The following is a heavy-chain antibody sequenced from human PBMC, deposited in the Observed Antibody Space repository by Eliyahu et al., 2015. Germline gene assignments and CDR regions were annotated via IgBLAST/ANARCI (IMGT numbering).Heavy chain of an antibody. V-gene: IGHV3-64D*06. CDR3: VNKGRDCSGGTCYSGFDY. CDR1: GFPXXTXP. Sequence: EVQLVESGGGLVQPGGSLXVXCSASGFPXXTXPXHWVRQAPGKGLEFVSSISSDGGKTYYADSVKGRFIISRDNSKDTLFLHMRGLKPEDTAIYYCVNKGRDCSGGTCYSGFDYWGQGTLVTVSS. CDR2: ISSDGGKT. J-gene: IGHJ4*02. D-gene: IGHD2-15*01.